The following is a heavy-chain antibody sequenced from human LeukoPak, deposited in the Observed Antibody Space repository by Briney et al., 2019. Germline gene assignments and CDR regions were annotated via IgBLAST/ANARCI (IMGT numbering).Heavy chain of an antibody. CDR2: INPNSGGT. V-gene: IGHV1-2*02. CDR3: ARDYDCSGGSCYSVWFDP. CDR1: GYTFTGYY. Sequence: GASVKVSCKASGYTFTGYYMHWVRQAPGQGLEWMGWINPNSGGTNYAQKFQGRVTMTRDTSISTAYMELSRLRSDDTAVYYCARDYDCSGGSCYSVWFDPWGQGTLVTVSS. J-gene: IGHJ5*02. D-gene: IGHD2-15*01.